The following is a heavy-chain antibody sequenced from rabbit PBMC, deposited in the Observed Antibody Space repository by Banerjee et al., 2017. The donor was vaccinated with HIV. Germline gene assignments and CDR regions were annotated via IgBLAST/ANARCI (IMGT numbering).Heavy chain of an antibody. V-gene: IGHV1S40*01. J-gene: IGHJ4*01. CDR2: IYGGDSRST. D-gene: IGHD8-1*01. Sequence: QSLEESGGGLVKPEGSLTLTCTASGFSFSSGYDMCWVRQAPGKGLEWIGCIYGGDSRSTYYANWAKGRFTISQTSSTTVTLQMTSLTAADTAIYFCARSYNSVYTYFNLWGPGTLVTVS. CDR3: ARSYNSVYTYFNL. CDR1: GFSFSSGYD.